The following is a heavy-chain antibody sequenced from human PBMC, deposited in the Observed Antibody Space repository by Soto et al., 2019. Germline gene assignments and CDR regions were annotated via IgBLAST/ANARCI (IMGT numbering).Heavy chain of an antibody. CDR3: ARMTGRYYSIDY. CDR1: GGSISSGGYS. V-gene: IGHV4-30-2*01. J-gene: IGHJ4*02. D-gene: IGHD3-10*01. Sequence: SETLSLTCAVSGGSISSGGYSWSWIRQPPGKGLEWIGYIYHSGSTNYNPSLKSRVTLSVDTSKNQFSLKLSSVTAADTAIYYCARMTGRYYSIDYWGPGTLVTVSS. CDR2: IYHSGST.